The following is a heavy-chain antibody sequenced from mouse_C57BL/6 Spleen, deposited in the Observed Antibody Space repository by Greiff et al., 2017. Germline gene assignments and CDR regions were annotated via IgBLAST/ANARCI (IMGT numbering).Heavy chain of an antibody. CDR1: GFSLTSYG. D-gene: IGHD1-1*01. V-gene: IGHV2-5*01. CDR3: AKKGDYGSTDWYFDV. CDR2: IWRGGST. Sequence: VKVIESGPGLVQPSQSLSITCTVSGFSLTSYGVHWVRQSPGKGLEWLGVIWRGGSTDYNAAFMSSLSITKDNSKSQVFFKMNSLQADDTAIYYCAKKGDYGSTDWYFDVWGTGTTVTVSS. J-gene: IGHJ1*03.